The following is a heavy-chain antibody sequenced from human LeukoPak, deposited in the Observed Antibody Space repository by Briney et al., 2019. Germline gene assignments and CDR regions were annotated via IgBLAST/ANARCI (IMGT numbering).Heavy chain of an antibody. CDR3: AGLFDYGDSHYYYYYMDV. J-gene: IGHJ6*03. Sequence: SETLSLTCAVYGGFFSGYYWSWIRQPAGKGLEWIGEINHSGSTNYNPSLKSRVTISVDTSKNQFSLKLSSVTAADTAVYYCAGLFDYGDSHYYYYYMDVWGKGATVTVSS. V-gene: IGHV4-34*01. CDR2: INHSGST. CDR1: GGFFSGYY. D-gene: IGHD4-17*01.